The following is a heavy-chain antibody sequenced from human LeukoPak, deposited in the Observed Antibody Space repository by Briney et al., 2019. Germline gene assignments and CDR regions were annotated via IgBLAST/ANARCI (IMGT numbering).Heavy chain of an antibody. V-gene: IGHV4-39*01. CDR1: GDSISNSRDC. CDR2: IYNSGST. J-gene: IGHJ4*02. CDR3: ARQPSGIYFDY. Sequence: TETLSLTCTVSGDSISNSRDCWGWIRKPPGKGLEWIGGIYNSGSTYYNPSLKSQVTISVDTSKNQFSLKLSSVTAADTDVYDCARQPSGIYFDYWGQGTLVTVSS.